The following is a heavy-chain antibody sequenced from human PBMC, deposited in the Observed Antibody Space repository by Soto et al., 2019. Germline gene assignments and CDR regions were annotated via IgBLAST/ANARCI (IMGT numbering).Heavy chain of an antibody. J-gene: IGHJ4*02. CDR2: SITIFGTA. CDR1: GGTLSSYA. Sequence: QVQLVQSGAEVKKPGSSVKVSCKASGGTLSSYAISGARPSPGQVLECMGGSITIFGTAYDAQQCQGRVRINADDSTSTAYMELSSLRSEDTAVYYCARNGIPVTAIPEHFDYWGQGTLVTVAS. CDR3: ARNGIPVTAIPEHFDY. D-gene: IGHD2-21*02. V-gene: IGHV1-69*01.